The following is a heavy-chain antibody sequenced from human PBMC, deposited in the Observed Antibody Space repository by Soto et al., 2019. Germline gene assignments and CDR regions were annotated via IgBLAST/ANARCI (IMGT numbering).Heavy chain of an antibody. J-gene: IGHJ1*01. Sequence: QLQLQESGPGLVKSSQTLSLTCTFSGGSLSSGDYYWGWIRQPPGKGLEWIGYIYYSGSTYYSPSLKSRVTISIDTSQNQFSLKLSSVTAADKAVYYCARDESLAAAGEYFQYWGQGTLGTVSS. D-gene: IGHD6-13*01. CDR2: IYYSGST. V-gene: IGHV4-30-4*01. CDR3: ARDESLAAAGEYFQY. CDR1: GGSLSSGDYY.